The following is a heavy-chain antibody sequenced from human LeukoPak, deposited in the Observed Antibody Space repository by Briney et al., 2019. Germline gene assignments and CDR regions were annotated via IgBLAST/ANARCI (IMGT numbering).Heavy chain of an antibody. V-gene: IGHV3-30*02. CDR2: IRYDGSNK. CDR3: ARVVGLQTYFQH. J-gene: IGHJ1*01. Sequence: PGGSLRLSCAASGFTFSSYGMHWVRQAPGKGLEWVAFIRYDGSNKYYADSVKGRFTISRDNAKNSLYLQMNSLRAEDTAVYYCARVVGLQTYFQHWGQGTLVTVSS. D-gene: IGHD4-11*01. CDR1: GFTFSSYG.